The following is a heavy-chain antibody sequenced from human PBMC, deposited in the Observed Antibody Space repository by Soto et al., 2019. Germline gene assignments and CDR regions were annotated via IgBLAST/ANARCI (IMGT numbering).Heavy chain of an antibody. Sequence: QVQLVQSGAEVKKHGASVKVSCKASGYTFTNYHIHWVRQAPGQGLEWIRKINPGGGSTSYAQKFQGRVTVTRDTSTSTVYMELSSLRSEDTAVYYCVRNSYFFGSDYWGQGTLVTVSS. CDR1: GYTFTNYH. V-gene: IGHV1-46*03. CDR3: VRNSYFFGSDY. D-gene: IGHD3-3*01. J-gene: IGHJ4*02. CDR2: INPGGGST.